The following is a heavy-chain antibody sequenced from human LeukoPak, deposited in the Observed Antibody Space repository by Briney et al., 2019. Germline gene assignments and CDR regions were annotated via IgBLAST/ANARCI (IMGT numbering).Heavy chain of an antibody. CDR2: IWYDGSNK. J-gene: IGHJ4*02. CDR1: GFTFSSYS. D-gene: IGHD5-24*01. CDR3: ARDRSVEMATTLDY. V-gene: IGHV3-33*08. Sequence: GGSLRLSCAASGFTFSSYSMNWVRQAPGKGLEWVAVIWYDGSNKYYADSVKGRFTISRDNSKNTLYLQMNSLRAEDTAVYYCARDRSVEMATTLDYWGQGTLVTVSS.